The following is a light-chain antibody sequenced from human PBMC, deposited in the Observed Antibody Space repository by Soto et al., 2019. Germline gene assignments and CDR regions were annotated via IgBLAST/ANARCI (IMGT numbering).Light chain of an antibody. Sequence: EIMLTQSPATLSLYPGERASLSCRASQSVSSYLAWYQQKPGQAPRLLIYDASNRATGIPARFSGSGSGTDFTLTISSLEPEDFAVYYCQQRSNWPRTFGQGTKVEIK. J-gene: IGKJ1*01. V-gene: IGKV3-11*01. CDR1: QSVSSY. CDR2: DAS. CDR3: QQRSNWPRT.